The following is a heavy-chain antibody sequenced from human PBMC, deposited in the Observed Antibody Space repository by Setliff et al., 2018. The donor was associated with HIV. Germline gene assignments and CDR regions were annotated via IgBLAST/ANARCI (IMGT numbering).Heavy chain of an antibody. J-gene: IGHJ4*02. Sequence: VASVKVSCKASGYSFTFYSMHWVRQAPGHGLEWMGYIDANTGIPTYAQALSGRFVFSLDTSVTTAYLQISSLTAEDTAVYYCARDFLGDPDWSLDYWGQGTLVTVSS. V-gene: IGHV7-4-1*02. D-gene: IGHD3-9*01. CDR2: IDANTGIP. CDR3: ARDFLGDPDWSLDY. CDR1: GYSFTFYS.